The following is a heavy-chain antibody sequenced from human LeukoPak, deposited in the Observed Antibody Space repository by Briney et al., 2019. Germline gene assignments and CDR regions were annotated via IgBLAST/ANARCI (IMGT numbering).Heavy chain of an antibody. D-gene: IGHD2-2*01. Sequence: GESLKISCKGSGYSFTSYWIGWVRQMPGKGLEWMGIIYPGDSDTRYSPSFQGQVTISADKSISTAYLQWSSLKASDTAMYYCARTLGYCSSNSCPGYFQHWGQGTLVTVSS. V-gene: IGHV5-51*01. CDR2: IYPGDSDT. CDR3: ARTLGYCSSNSCPGYFQH. CDR1: GYSFTSYW. J-gene: IGHJ1*01.